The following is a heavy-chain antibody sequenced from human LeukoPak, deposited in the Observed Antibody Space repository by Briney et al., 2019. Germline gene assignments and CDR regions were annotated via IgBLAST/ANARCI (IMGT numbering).Heavy chain of an antibody. Sequence: GGSLRLSCAASGFTFNKYGVHGVRQAPGKGLVWVSRINGDGSGTSYADSVKGRFTISRDNAKNTLCLQMNSLRAEDTAVYYCARAPRELTGPHWGQGTLVTVSS. D-gene: IGHD3-10*01. J-gene: IGHJ4*02. V-gene: IGHV3-74*01. CDR3: ARAPRELTGPH. CDR2: INGDGSGT. CDR1: GFTFNKYG.